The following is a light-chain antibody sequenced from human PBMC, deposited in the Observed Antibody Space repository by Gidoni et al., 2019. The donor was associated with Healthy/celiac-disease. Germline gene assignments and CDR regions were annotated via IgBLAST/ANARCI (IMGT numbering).Light chain of an antibody. V-gene: IGKV1-39*01. CDR3: QQSYSTPFIT. J-gene: IGKJ5*01. CDR2: AAS. Sequence: QMTQSPSSLSASVGDRVTITCRVSQSISSYLNWYQQKPGKAPKRLIYAASSLQSGVPSRFSGSGSGTDFTLTISSLQPEDFATYYCQQSYSTPFITFGQGTRLEIK. CDR1: QSISSY.